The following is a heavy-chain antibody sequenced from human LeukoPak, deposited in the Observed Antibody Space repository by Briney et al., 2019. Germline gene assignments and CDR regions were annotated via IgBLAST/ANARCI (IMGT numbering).Heavy chain of an antibody. CDR2: ISGSGGST. D-gene: IGHD3-22*01. CDR1: GFTFSSYA. CDR3: AKLPGGYYDSSGYPFDY. Sequence: GGSLRLSCTASGFTFSSYAMSWVRQAPEKGLEWVSAISGSGGSTYYADSVKGRFTISRDNSKITLYLQMNSLRAEDTAVYYCAKLPGGYYDSSGYPFDYWGQGTLVTVSS. J-gene: IGHJ4*02. V-gene: IGHV3-23*01.